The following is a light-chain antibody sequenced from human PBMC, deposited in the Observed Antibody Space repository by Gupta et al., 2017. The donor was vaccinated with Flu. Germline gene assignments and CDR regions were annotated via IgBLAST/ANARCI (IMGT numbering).Light chain of an antibody. J-gene: IGLJ2*01. CDR2: EVN. Sequence: QSALTQPASVSGSPGQSITISCTGTISDVGGYNRVSWYQQHPGKAPKLIIYEVNSRPSGVSNRFSGSKSGNTASLTISALQPDDEADYYCSSYTPNPTSIIALVFGGGTKLTVL. CDR1: ISDVGGYNR. V-gene: IGLV2-14*01. CDR3: SSYTPNPTSIIALV.